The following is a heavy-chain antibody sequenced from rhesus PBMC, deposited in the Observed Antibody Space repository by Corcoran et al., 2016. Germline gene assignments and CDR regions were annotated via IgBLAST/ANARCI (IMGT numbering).Heavy chain of an antibody. CDR3: ASGSFARFDV. D-gene: IGHD5-12*01. J-gene: IGHJ5-1*01. CDR2: IYGSGRST. CDR1: GGSISSNY. V-gene: IGHV4S11*01. Sequence: QVQLQESGPGLVKPLETLSLTCAVSGGSISSNYWSWIRQAPGKGLEWIGYIYGSGRSTNYTPSLKSRVTLSVDTSKSQVSLKLRSVTAADTAVYYCASGSFARFDVWGAGVLVTVSS.